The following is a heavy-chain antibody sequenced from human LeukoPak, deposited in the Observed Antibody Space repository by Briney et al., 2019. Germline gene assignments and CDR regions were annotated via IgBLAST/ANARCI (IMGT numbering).Heavy chain of an antibody. Sequence: ASVTVSCKASGYSFTDFYMHWVRQAPGQGLEWMGWINPNSGGTKYAQKFQGRVTMTRDTSITTAYMDLGRMTSDDTAVYYCARDRGRISDYYGSGSSLHYCMDVWGKGTTVTVSS. J-gene: IGHJ6*03. V-gene: IGHV1-2*02. D-gene: IGHD3-10*01. CDR3: ARDRGRISDYYGSGSSLHYCMDV. CDR2: INPNSGGT. CDR1: GYSFTDFY.